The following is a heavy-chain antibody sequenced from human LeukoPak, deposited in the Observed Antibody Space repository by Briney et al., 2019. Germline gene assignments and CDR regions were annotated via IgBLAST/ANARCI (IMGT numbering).Heavy chain of an antibody. J-gene: IGHJ6*03. D-gene: IGHD6-13*01. CDR1: GFTFSSYE. CDR2: ISSSGSTI. CDR3: ARDGVAAAGPYYYYYYMDV. Sequence: PGGSLRLSCAASGFTFSSYEMNWVRQAPGKGLEWVSYISSSGSTIYYADSVKGRFTISRDNAKNSLYLQMNSLRAEDTAVYYCARDGVAAAGPYYYYYYMDVWGKGTTVTISS. V-gene: IGHV3-48*03.